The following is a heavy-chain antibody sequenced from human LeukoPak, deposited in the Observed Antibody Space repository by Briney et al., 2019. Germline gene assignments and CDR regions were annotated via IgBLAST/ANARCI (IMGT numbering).Heavy chain of an antibody. D-gene: IGHD3-10*01. J-gene: IGHJ4*02. CDR2: IYYSGTT. CDR1: GDSISSSGNY. CDR3: ARGPYGSGSYY. Sequence: SETLSLTCTVSGDSISSSGNYWGWIRQPPGKGLEWIGYIYYSGTTYYNPSLKSRVTISVDTSKNQFSLKLTSVTAADTAVYFCARGPYGSGSYYWGQGTLVTASS. V-gene: IGHV4-30-4*08.